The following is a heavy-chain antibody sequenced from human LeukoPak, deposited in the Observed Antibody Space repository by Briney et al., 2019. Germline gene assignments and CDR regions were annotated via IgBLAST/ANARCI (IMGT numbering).Heavy chain of an antibody. CDR2: INAGNGYT. Sequence: ASVKVSCKASGYTFTAYAVYWVRHVPGQRLERMGWINAGNGYTKYSQKFQGRVTITRDTSASTTYMELSSLRSEDTAVYYCARARIAVAGPFDYWGQGTLVTVSS. D-gene: IGHD6-19*01. CDR3: ARARIAVAGPFDY. V-gene: IGHV1-3*01. J-gene: IGHJ4*02. CDR1: GYTFTAYA.